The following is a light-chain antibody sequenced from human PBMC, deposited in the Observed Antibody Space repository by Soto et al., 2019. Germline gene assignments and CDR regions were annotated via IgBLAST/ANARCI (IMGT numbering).Light chain of an antibody. CDR1: RGISSY. CDR2: AAS. V-gene: IGKV1-9*01. Sequence: DIQLTQSPSFLSASVGDRVTVPCRASRGISSYLAWYQQKPGKAPKLLIYAASTLQTGVPSRFSGSGSGTEFTLTISSLQPEDFATYYCQQLNSYLITFGQGTRLEIK. CDR3: QQLNSYLIT. J-gene: IGKJ5*01.